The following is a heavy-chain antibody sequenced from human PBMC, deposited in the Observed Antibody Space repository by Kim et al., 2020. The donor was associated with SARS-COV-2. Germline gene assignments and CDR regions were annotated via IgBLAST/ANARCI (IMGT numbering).Heavy chain of an antibody. CDR2: IDPSDSYT. D-gene: IGHD6-13*01. J-gene: IGHJ6*02. CDR3: ARLSSSWPYYYYYYGMDV. CDR1: GYSFTSYW. Sequence: GESLKISCKGSGYSFTSYWISWVRQMPGKGLEWMGRIDPSDSYTNYSPSFQGHVTISADKSISTAYLQWSSLKASDTAMYYCARLSSSWPYYYYYYGMDVWGQGTTVTVSS. V-gene: IGHV5-10-1*01.